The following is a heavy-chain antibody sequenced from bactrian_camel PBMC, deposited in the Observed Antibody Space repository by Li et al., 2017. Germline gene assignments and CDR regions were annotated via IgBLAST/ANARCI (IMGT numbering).Heavy chain of an antibody. CDR1: GYTASINS. CDR3: AADPGTWHLPWL. Sequence: HVQLVESGGGSVQTGGSLRLSCAASGYTASINSMGWFRRTPGKEREAVATIETGDGSTCYADSVKGRFTISQANAENTLYLELRSLKPEDTAMYYCAADPGTWHLPWLLGPGDPGHRL. V-gene: IGHV3S54*01. D-gene: IGHD7*01. CDR2: IETGDGST. J-gene: IGHJ6*01.